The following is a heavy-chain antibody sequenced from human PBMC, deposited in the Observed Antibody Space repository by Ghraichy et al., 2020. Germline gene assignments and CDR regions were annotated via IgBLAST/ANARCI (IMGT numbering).Heavy chain of an antibody. CDR3: ARKGGSEIDY. V-gene: IGHV3-21*01. J-gene: IGHJ4*02. Sequence: LSLTCAASGFTFSSYTMNWVRQAPGKGLEWVSSISSSSSYIYYADSVKGRFTISRDNAKNSLYLQMNSLRAEDTAVYYCARKGGSEIDYWGQGTLVTVSS. CDR1: GFTFSSYT. CDR2: ISSSSSYI. D-gene: IGHD3-10*01.